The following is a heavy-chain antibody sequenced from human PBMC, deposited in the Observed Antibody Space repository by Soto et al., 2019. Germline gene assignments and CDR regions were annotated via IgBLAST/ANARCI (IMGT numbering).Heavy chain of an antibody. CDR1: GYTFTSYA. D-gene: IGHD3-22*01. CDR2: INAGNGNT. Sequence: QVQLVQSGAEEKKPGASVKVSCKASGYTFTSYAMHWVRQAPGQRLEWMGWINAGNGNTKYSQKFQGRVTITRDTSASAAYMELSSLRSEDTAVYYCARGSGSYYRDDYWGQGTLVTVSS. J-gene: IGHJ4*02. V-gene: IGHV1-3*05. CDR3: ARGSGSYYRDDY.